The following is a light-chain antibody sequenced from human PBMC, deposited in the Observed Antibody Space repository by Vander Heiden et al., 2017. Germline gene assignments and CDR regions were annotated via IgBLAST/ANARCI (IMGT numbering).Light chain of an antibody. CDR3: GPYRSSSTRYV. V-gene: IGLV2-14*03. Sequence: QSALTQPASVSGSPGQSITISCTGTSSDVGGYNYVSWYQQHPGKAPKVMIYDVSHRPSGVSSRFSGSKSGSTASLTISGLQAEDEADYYCGPYRSSSTRYVFGTGTKVTVL. J-gene: IGLJ1*01. CDR1: SSDVGGYNY. CDR2: DVS.